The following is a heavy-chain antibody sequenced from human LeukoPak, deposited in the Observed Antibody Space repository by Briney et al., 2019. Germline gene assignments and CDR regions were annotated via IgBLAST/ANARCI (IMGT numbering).Heavy chain of an antibody. Sequence: SETLSLTCAVYGGSFSGYYWSWIRQPPGKGLEWIGEINHSGSTNYNPSLKSRVTISVDTSKNQFPLKRSSVTAADTAVYYCARGVGESGSHYKTPNYYYYYYMDVWGKGTTVTVSS. D-gene: IGHD3-10*01. J-gene: IGHJ6*03. CDR3: ARGVGESGSHYKTPNYYYYYYMDV. CDR1: GGSFSGYY. CDR2: INHSGST. V-gene: IGHV4-34*01.